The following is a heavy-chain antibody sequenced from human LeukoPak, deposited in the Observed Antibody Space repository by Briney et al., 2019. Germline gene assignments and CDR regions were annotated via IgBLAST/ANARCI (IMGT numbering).Heavy chain of an antibody. J-gene: IGHJ4*02. D-gene: IGHD2-2*01. CDR3: ARDLGYCSSTSCLPSVY. CDR2: ISYDGSNK. Sequence: GGSLRLSCAASGFTFSSYAMHWVRQAPGKGLEWVAVISYDGSNKYYADSVKGRFTISRDNSKNTLYLQMNSLRAEDTAVYYCARDLGYCSSTSCLPSVYWGQGTLVTVSS. CDR1: GFTFSSYA. V-gene: IGHV3-30-3*01.